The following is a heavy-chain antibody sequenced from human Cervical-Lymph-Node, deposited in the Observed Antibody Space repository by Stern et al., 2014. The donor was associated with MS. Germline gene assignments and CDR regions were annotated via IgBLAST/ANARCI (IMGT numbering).Heavy chain of an antibody. CDR1: GYTFTNNW. Sequence: EVQLVESGAEVKKPGESLKISCKGSGYTFTNNWIAWVRQMPGKGLEWLGIIYPDDSDIRYSPSLQGPVTISAAKSVSTAYMPLRSLKAAHSAVYYGARHPPRRKWDDPNYGMDVWGQGTTVTVSS. V-gene: IGHV5-51*01. J-gene: IGHJ6*02. CDR3: ARHPPRRKWDDPNYGMDV. D-gene: IGHD1-1*01. CDR2: IYPDDSDI.